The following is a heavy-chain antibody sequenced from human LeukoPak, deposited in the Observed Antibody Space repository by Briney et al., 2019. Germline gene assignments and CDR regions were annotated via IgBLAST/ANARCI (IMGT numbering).Heavy chain of an antibody. Sequence: SEALSLTCTVSGGSVSGPDYYWSWIRQPPGKGLEWIGYIYYSGTINYNPSLKSRVTMSIDTSKNHFSLKVTSVSAADRAVYFCARGRFFAGGAFYLDYWGQGTLVTVSS. V-gene: IGHV4-61*03. CDR3: ARGRFFAGGAFYLDY. CDR2: IYYSGTI. J-gene: IGHJ4*02. D-gene: IGHD3-3*01. CDR1: GGSVSGPDYY.